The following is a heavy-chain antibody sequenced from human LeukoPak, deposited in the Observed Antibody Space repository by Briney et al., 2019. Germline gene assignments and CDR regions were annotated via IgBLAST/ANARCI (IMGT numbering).Heavy chain of an antibody. J-gene: IGHJ4*02. D-gene: IGHD3-9*01. CDR3: ARGLPGLMGPFDY. Sequence: TGGSLRLSCAASGFTFSSYAMSWVRQAPGKGLEWVSDISSSGGSTYYADSVKGRFTISRDNSKNTLYLQMNSLRAEDTAVYYCARGLPGLMGPFDYWGQGTLVTVSS. CDR2: ISSSGGST. CDR1: GFTFSSYA. V-gene: IGHV3-23*01.